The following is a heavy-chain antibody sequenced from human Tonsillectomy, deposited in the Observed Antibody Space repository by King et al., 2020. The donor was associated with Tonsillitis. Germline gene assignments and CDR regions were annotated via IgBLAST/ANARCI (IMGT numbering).Heavy chain of an antibody. CDR3: AREYYKFSFDP. Sequence: VQLQESGPGLVKPSQTLSLTCTVSGGSISSGIYYWSWIRQPAGKGLEWIGRIYTSGSTNINSSLKSRVTISVDTSKNQISLRLTSVTAADPAVYYCAREYYKFSFDPWGQGTLVTVSS. D-gene: IGHD3/OR15-3a*01. CDR1: GGSISSGIYY. J-gene: IGHJ5*02. CDR2: IYTSGST. V-gene: IGHV4-61*02.